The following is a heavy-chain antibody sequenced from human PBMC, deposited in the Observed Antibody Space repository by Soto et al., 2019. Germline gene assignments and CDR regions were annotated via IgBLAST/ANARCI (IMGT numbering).Heavy chain of an antibody. CDR2: ISDSGSNT. D-gene: IGHD6-13*01. Sequence: GSLRLSCAAFGFKISSSSMNWVRQAPGRGLEWVAYISDSGSNTLYADSVKGRFTVSRDTAKNSLYLQMSGLRDEDRAVYYCAKVGSSSWFRGYFDYWGQGTLVTVSS. CDR3: AKVGSSSWFRGYFDY. J-gene: IGHJ4*02. V-gene: IGHV3-48*02. CDR1: GFKISSSS.